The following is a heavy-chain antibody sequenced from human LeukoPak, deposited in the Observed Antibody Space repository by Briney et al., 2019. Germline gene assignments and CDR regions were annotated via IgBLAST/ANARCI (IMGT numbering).Heavy chain of an antibody. D-gene: IGHD3-3*01. CDR2: ISAYNGNT. CDR1: GYTFTSYG. V-gene: IGHV1-18*01. J-gene: IGHJ6*02. Sequence: ASVEVSCKASGYTFTSYGISWVRQAPGQGLEWMGWISAYNGNTNYAQKLQGRVTMTTDTSTSTAYMELRSLRSDDTAVYYCARDLSGRITIFGVVIPSYYYYYGMDVWGQGTTVTVSS. CDR3: ARDLSGRITIFGVVIPSYYYYYGMDV.